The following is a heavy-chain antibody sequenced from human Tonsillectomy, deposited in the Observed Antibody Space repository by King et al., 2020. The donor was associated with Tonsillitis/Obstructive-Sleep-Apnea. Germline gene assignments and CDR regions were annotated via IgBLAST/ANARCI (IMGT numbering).Heavy chain of an antibody. CDR2: ISGSGGHT. J-gene: IGHJ4*02. Sequence: VQLVQSGGGLVQPGGSLRLSCAASGFTFSNYAMSWVRQAPGKGLEWVSTISGSGGHTYYADSVKGRFTISRDHSKNTLYLHINSLRADDTAVYYCARGSDDFYYWGQGTLVTVSS. CDR1: GFTFSNYA. V-gene: IGHV3-23*04. CDR3: ARGSDDFYY.